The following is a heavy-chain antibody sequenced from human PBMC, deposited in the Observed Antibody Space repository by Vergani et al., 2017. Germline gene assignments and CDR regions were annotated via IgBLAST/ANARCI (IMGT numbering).Heavy chain of an antibody. J-gene: IGHJ6*03. CDR1: GDTVNSYS. Sequence: QVQLIQSGAEVRKPGSSVKVSCKASGDTVNSYSITWVRQAPGQGLEWMGWINTNTGNPTYAQGFTGRFVFSLDTSVSTAFLQISSLKAEDTAVYYCARASRGWLQGYYYMDVWGKGTTVTVSS. D-gene: IGHD5-18*01. CDR3: ARASRGWLQGYYYMDV. CDR2: INTNTGNP. V-gene: IGHV7-4-1*02.